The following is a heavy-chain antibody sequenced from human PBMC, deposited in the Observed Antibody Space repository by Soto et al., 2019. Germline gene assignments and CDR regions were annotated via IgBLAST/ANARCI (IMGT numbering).Heavy chain of an antibody. V-gene: IGHV3-30-3*01. CDR2: ISYDGSNK. J-gene: IGHJ6*01. CDR1: GFTFSSYA. D-gene: IGHD3-3*01. Sequence: GGSLRLSCAASGFTFSSYAMHWFRQAPGKGLEWVAVISYDGSNKYYADSVKGRFTISRDNAKNTLYLQMNSLRAEDTAVYYCARDLHPYYFWSGYYNRYYVMDVCGQGTTVTVS. CDR3: ARDLHPYYFWSGYYNRYYVMDV.